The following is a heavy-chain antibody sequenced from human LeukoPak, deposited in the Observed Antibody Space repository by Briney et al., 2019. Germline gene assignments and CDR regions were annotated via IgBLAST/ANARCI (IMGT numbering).Heavy chain of an antibody. CDR3: ARDYGSGSYVVDY. CDR1: GFSFNNYG. J-gene: IGHJ4*02. D-gene: IGHD3-10*01. V-gene: IGHV3-33*01. CDR2: IWSDGSNK. Sequence: PGRSLRLSCAASGFSFNNYGMRWVRQAPGKGLEWVAVIWSDGSNKYYADSVKGRFTISRDNSRNTLFVQMNSLRAEDTAVYYCARDYGSGSYVVDYWGQGTLVTVSS.